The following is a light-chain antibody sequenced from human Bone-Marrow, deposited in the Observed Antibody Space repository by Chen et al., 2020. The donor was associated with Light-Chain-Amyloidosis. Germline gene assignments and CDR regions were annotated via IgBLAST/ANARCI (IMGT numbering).Light chain of an antibody. CDR1: DLPTKY. J-gene: IGLJ2*01. Sequence: SYELTQPPSVSVSPGQTARITCSGDDLPTKYAYWYQQKPGQAPVLVRHRDTERPSGISERFSGSSSGTTATLTISGVQAEDEADSHCQSADSSGTYEVIFGGGTKLTVL. V-gene: IGLV3-25*03. CDR3: QSADSSGTYEVI. CDR2: RDT.